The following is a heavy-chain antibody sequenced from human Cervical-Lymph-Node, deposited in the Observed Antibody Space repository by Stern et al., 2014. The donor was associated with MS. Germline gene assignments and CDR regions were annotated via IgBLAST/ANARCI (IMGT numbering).Heavy chain of an antibody. V-gene: IGHV3-7*01. CDR1: GFTFSSYW. CDR3: ARDTGLIAALGMDV. D-gene: IGHD6-13*01. Sequence: VQLVESGGGLVQPGGSLRLSCAASGFTFSSYWMSWVRQAPGKGLEWGATIKQDGSEKYYADSVKGRFPTYSDNPKTSAQPHMNSLRAEDTAVYYCARDTGLIAALGMDVWGQGTTVTVSS. J-gene: IGHJ6*02. CDR2: IKQDGSEK.